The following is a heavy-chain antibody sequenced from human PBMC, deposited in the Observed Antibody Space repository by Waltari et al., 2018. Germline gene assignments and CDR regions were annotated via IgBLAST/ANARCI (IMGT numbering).Heavy chain of an antibody. CDR1: GGTFSSYA. V-gene: IGHV1-69*01. CDR3: ALCSGSSGYYYGAFDI. J-gene: IGHJ3*02. CDR2: IIPILGTA. D-gene: IGHD3-22*01. Sequence: QVQLVQSGAEVKKPGSSVKVSCKASGGTFSSYAISWVRQAPGQGLEWMGGIIPILGTANYAQKFQGRGTITADESTRPAYMELSSLRSEDTAVYYCALCSGSSGYYYGAFDIWGQGTMVTVSS.